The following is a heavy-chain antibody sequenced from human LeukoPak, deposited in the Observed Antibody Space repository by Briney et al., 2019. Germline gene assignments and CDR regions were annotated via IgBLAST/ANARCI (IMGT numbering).Heavy chain of an antibody. Sequence: PGRSLRLSCAASGFTFSSYGMHWVRQAPGKGLEWVAVISYDGSNKYYADSVKGRFTISRGNSKNTLYLQMNSLRAEDAAVYYCAKDRAGVVVPAAWDLDYWGQGTLVTVSS. CDR2: ISYDGSNK. CDR3: AKDRAGVVVPAAWDLDY. CDR1: GFTFSSYG. D-gene: IGHD2-2*01. V-gene: IGHV3-30*18. J-gene: IGHJ4*02.